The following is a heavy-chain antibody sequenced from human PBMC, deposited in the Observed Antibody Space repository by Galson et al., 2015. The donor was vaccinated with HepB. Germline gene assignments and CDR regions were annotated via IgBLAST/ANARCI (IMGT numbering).Heavy chain of an antibody. CDR1: GYTFTSYY. Sequence: SVKVSCKASGYTFTSYYMHWVRQAPGQGLEWMGIINPSGGSTSYAQKFQGRVTMTRDTSTSTVYMELSSLRSEDTAVYYCARDVGWEAGLWRYWFDPWGQGTLVTVSS. CDR2: INPSGGST. CDR3: ARDVGWEAGLWRYWFDP. D-gene: IGHD3/OR15-3a*01. J-gene: IGHJ5*02. V-gene: IGHV1-46*03.